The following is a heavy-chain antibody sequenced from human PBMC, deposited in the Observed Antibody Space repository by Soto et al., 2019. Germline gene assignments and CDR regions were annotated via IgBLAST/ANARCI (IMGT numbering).Heavy chain of an antibody. Sequence: SETLSLTCTVSGGSISSGDYYWSWIRQPPGKGLEWIGYIYYSGSTYYNPSLKSRVTISVDTSKNQFSLKLSSVTPEDTAVYYCARDLKNWSYDFWSGYFYWGQGTLVTVSS. CDR3: ARDLKNWSYDFWSGYFY. CDR1: GGSISSGDYY. J-gene: IGHJ4*02. CDR2: IYYSGST. V-gene: IGHV4-30-4*01. D-gene: IGHD3-3*01.